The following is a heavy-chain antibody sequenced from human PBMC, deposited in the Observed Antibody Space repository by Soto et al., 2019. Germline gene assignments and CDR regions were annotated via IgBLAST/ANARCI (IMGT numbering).Heavy chain of an antibody. V-gene: IGHV4-34*01. Sequence: PSETLSLTCAVYGGSFSGYYWSWIRQPPGKGLEWIGEINHSGSTNYNPSLKSRVTISVDTSKNQFSLKLSSVTAADTAVYYCASQYSSGWYAGNFDYWGQGTLVTVSS. CDR3: ASQYSSGWYAGNFDY. CDR2: INHSGST. J-gene: IGHJ4*02. D-gene: IGHD6-19*01. CDR1: GGSFSGYY.